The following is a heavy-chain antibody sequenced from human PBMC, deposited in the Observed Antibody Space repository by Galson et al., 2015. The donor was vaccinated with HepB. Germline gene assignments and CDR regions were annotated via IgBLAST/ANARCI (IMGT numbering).Heavy chain of an antibody. J-gene: IGHJ4*02. CDR3: TKENSNWGSAFDY. V-gene: IGHV3-23*01. D-gene: IGHD7-27*01. CDR2: ISGSGDTT. Sequence: SLRLSCAASGFTFSRYAMSWVRQAPGKGLEWVSAISGSGDTTYYADSVKGRFTISRDNAKNTLYLQMNTLRAEDTAVYYCTKENSNWGSAFDYWGQGTLVTVSS. CDR1: GFTFSRYA.